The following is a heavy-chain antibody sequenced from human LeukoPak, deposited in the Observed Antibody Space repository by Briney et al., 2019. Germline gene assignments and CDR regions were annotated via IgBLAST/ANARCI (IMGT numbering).Heavy chain of an antibody. CDR3: ARCLTKTYYYYYRDV. CDR2: INTSGST. J-gene: IGHJ6*03. Sequence: SDTLSLTCTVSAGSISNYYCSWIPQPAGKGLNRIRRINTSGSTHYNSSLKSRVTMSVDSSKNQFSLKLRSVTAADTAVYYCARCLTKTYYYYYRDVWGKGTRVSVSS. CDR1: AGSISNYY. D-gene: IGHD3-9*01. V-gene: IGHV4-4*07.